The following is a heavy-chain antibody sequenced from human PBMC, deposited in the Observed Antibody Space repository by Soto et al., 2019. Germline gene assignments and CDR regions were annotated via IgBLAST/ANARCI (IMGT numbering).Heavy chain of an antibody. Sequence: GGSLRPSCAASGFTFSSYAMSWVRQAPGKGLEWVSAISGSGGSTYYADSVKGRFTISRDNSKNTLYLQMNSLRAEDTAVYYSAKDLEVAAAGTPFGPWGQGTLVTVSS. CDR3: AKDLEVAAAGTPFGP. CDR1: GFTFSSYA. V-gene: IGHV3-23*01. D-gene: IGHD6-13*01. CDR2: ISGSGGST. J-gene: IGHJ5*02.